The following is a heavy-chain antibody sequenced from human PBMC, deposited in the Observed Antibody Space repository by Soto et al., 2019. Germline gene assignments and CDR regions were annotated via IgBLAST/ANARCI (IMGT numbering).Heavy chain of an antibody. CDR3: ARGGGVGWNDIGGMDV. D-gene: IGHD1-1*01. Sequence: PSQTLSLTCAISGDSVSSNSAAWNLIRQSPSRGLEWLGRTYYRSKWYNDYAVSVKSRITINPDTSKNQFSLQLNSVTPEDTAVYYCARGGGVGWNDIGGMDVWGQGTTVTVSS. CDR1: GDSVSSNSAA. V-gene: IGHV6-1*01. J-gene: IGHJ6*02. CDR2: TYYRSKWYN.